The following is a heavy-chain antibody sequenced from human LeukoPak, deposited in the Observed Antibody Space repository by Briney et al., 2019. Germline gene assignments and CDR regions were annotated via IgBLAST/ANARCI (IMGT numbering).Heavy chain of an antibody. Sequence: GGSLRLSCAASGFPFSNYGMNWVRQAPGKGLGWVSFTDTSGKYIYYGDSVKGRFTISRDNAKNLLFLQMNGLRAEDTAVYYCARGRSITLLRGVAMSDGFDIWGQGAMVAVSS. V-gene: IGHV3-21*06. CDR1: GFPFSNYG. J-gene: IGHJ3*02. CDR2: TDTSGKYI. D-gene: IGHD3-10*01. CDR3: ARGRSITLLRGVAMSDGFDI.